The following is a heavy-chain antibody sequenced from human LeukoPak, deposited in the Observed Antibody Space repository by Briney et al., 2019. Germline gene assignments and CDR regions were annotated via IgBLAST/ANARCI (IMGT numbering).Heavy chain of an antibody. CDR1: GGTFSSYA. J-gene: IGHJ4*02. D-gene: IGHD6-13*01. CDR3: ARDGYSSSWYEAQYYFDY. V-gene: IGHV1-69*05. CDR2: IIPIFGTA. Sequence: ASVKVSCKASGGTFSSYAISWVRQAPGQGLEWMGGIIPIFGTANYAQKFQGRVTMTRNTSISTAYMELSSLRSEDTAVYYCARDGYSSSWYEAQYYFDYWGQGTLVTVSS.